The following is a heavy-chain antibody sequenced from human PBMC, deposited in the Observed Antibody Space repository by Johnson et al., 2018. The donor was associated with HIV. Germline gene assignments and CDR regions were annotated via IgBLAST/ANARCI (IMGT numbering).Heavy chain of an antibody. V-gene: IGHV3-30*04. CDR3: AKDGMGGNYWYAFDI. Sequence: QVQLVESGGGVVQPGRSLRLSCAASGFTFSSYAMHWVRQAPGKGLEWVAGTSYDGSNKYYTDSVKGRFTISRDNSKNTLYLQMNSLRAEDTAVYYCAKDGMGGNYWYAFDIWGQGTMVTVSS. D-gene: IGHD1-26*01. CDR1: GFTFSSYA. CDR2: TSYDGSNK. J-gene: IGHJ3*02.